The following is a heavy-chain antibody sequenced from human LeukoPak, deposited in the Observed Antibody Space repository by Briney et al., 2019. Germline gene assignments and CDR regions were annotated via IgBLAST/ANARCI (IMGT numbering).Heavy chain of an antibody. CDR2: IYTSGST. Sequence: SQTLSLTCTVSGGSISSGSYYWSWIRQPAGKGLEWIGRIYTSGSTNYNPSLKSRVTISVDTSKNQFSLKLSSVTAADTAVYYCASTLVVVPAAMTSPPYYMDVWGKGTTVTVSS. J-gene: IGHJ6*03. CDR3: ASTLVVVPAAMTSPPYYMDV. CDR1: GGSISSGSYY. V-gene: IGHV4-61*02. D-gene: IGHD2-2*01.